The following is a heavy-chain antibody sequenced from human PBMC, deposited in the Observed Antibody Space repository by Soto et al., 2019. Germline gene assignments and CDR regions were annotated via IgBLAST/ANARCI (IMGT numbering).Heavy chain of an antibody. J-gene: IGHJ6*03. CDR3: ARGYSKVYYYYMDV. Sequence: AASVKVSCKASGYTFTSYDINWVRQATGQGLEWMGWMNPNSGNTGYAQKFQGRVTMTRNTSISAAYMELSSLRSEDTAVYYCARGYSKVYYYYMDVWGKGTTVTVSS. V-gene: IGHV1-8*01. CDR1: GYTFTSYD. D-gene: IGHD4-4*01. CDR2: MNPNSGNT.